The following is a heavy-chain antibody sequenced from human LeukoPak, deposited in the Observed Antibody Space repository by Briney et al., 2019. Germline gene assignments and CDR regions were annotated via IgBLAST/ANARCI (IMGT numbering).Heavy chain of an antibody. CDR1: GGSISSYY. Sequence: SETLSLTCTVSGGSISSYYWSWIRQPPGKGLEWIGYIYYSGSTNYNPSLKSRVTISVDTSKNQFSLKLSSVTAADTAVYYCARGRLEAFDIWGQGTMVTASS. CDR2: IYYSGST. V-gene: IGHV4-59*12. J-gene: IGHJ3*02. CDR3: ARGRLEAFDI.